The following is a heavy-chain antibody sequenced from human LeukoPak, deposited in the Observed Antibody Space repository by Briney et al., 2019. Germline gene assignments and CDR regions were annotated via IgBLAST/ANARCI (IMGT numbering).Heavy chain of an antibody. CDR1: GFTFSRYN. Sequence: PGGSLRLSCAASGFTFSRYNMNWVRQAPGKGLEWVSSISRTGNYIYYADSVKGRFTISRDNAQNSLFLQMNSLRVEDTAVYYCARALETDCSGGSCYSGLDYWGQGTLVTVSS. J-gene: IGHJ4*02. CDR3: ARALETDCSGGSCYSGLDY. CDR2: ISRTGNYI. D-gene: IGHD2-15*01. V-gene: IGHV3-21*01.